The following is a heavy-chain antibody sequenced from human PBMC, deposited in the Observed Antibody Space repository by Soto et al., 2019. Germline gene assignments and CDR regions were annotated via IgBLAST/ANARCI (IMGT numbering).Heavy chain of an antibody. Sequence: QVQLVQSGAEVREPGASVKVSCKASGYSFTSLDINWVRQTAGQGLEWMGWMQPSTGRTGYAQKFQGRVTMTRDTYINTAYMELTTLTSEDTAFYYCARGVSAGVDYWGEGTLVTVST. CDR1: GYSFTSLD. J-gene: IGHJ4*02. V-gene: IGHV1-8*01. CDR3: ARGVSAGVDY. CDR2: MQPSTGRT. D-gene: IGHD1-26*01.